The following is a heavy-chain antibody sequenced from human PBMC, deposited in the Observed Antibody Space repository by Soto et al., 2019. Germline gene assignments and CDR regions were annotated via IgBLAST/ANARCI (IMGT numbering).Heavy chain of an antibody. CDR2: FDPEDGET. V-gene: IGHV1-24*01. D-gene: IGHD3-22*01. CDR3: ATDPRVVVITSSGY. Sequence: ASAKVSCKVSGYTLTELSMHWVRQALGKGLEWMGGFDPEDGETIYAQKFQGRVTMTEDTSTDTAYMELSSLRSEDTAVYYCATDPRVVVITSSGYWGQGTPVTGSS. J-gene: IGHJ4*02. CDR1: GYTLTELS.